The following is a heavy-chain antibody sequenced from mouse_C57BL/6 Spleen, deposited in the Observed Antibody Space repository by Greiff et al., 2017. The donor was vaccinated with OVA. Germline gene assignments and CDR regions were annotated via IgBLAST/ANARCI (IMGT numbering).Heavy chain of an antibody. Sequence: EVQVVESGAELVKPGASVKLSCTASGFNIKDYYMHWVKQRTEQGLEWIGRIDPEDGETKYAPKFQGKATITADTSSNTAYLQLSSLTSEDTAVYYCARPSIYYDYDGGAMDYWGQGTSVTVSS. CDR1: GFNIKDYY. CDR2: IDPEDGET. D-gene: IGHD2-4*01. J-gene: IGHJ4*01. CDR3: ARPSIYYDYDGGAMDY. V-gene: IGHV14-2*01.